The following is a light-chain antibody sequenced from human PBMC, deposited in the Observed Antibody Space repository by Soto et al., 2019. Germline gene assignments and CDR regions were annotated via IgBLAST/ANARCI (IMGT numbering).Light chain of an antibody. Sequence: DIQRTQSPSSVSASVGDRVTITCRASQDISNWLAWYQQKPGKAPKLLIYAASSLQSGVPSTFSGSGSGTDFTLTISSLQPEDFATYYCQQSNSFPLTFAGGTKVDIK. V-gene: IGKV1D-12*01. CDR1: QDISNW. CDR3: QQSNSFPLT. J-gene: IGKJ4*01. CDR2: AAS.